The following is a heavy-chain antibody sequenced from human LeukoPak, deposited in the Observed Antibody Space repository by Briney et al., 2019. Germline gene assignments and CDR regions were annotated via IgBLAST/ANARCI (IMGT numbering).Heavy chain of an antibody. CDR2: IDSNGSSR. CDR3: ARGLTVFGVVNDAFDI. J-gene: IGHJ3*02. Sequence: QAGGSLRLSCVASGFTFSNYWMNWVRQAPVKGPVWVSRIDSNGSSRSYTDAVKGRFTISRDNAKNTLYLQMNSLRGEDTAVYYCARGLTVFGVVNDAFDIWGQGTMVTVSS. D-gene: IGHD3-3*01. CDR1: GFTFSNYW. V-gene: IGHV3-74*01.